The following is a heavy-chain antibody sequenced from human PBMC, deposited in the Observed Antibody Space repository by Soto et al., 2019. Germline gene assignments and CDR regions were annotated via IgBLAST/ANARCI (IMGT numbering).Heavy chain of an antibody. CDR1: GGSISSYY. Sequence: SETLSLTCTVSGGSISSYYWSWIRQPPGKGLEWIGYIYYSGSTNYNPSLKSRVTISVDTSKNQFSLKLSSVTAADTAVYYCARSEYSSSSEVALFDYWGQGTLVTVSS. D-gene: IGHD6-6*01. J-gene: IGHJ4*02. CDR2: IYYSGST. CDR3: ARSEYSSSSEVALFDY. V-gene: IGHV4-59*01.